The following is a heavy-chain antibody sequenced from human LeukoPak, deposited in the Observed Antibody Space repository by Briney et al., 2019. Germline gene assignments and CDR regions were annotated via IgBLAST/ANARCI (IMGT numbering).Heavy chain of an antibody. D-gene: IGHD3-9*01. V-gene: IGHV3-74*01. CDR3: ARDLLDILAGYVPGDAFDI. CDR2: KGDGSST. CDR1: GFTFSNYW. J-gene: IGHJ3*02. Sequence: GGSLRLSCAASGFTFSNYWMHWVRQTPGEGLVCVSLKGDGSSTTYADSVKGRFTISRDNSKNTLYLQMNSLRAEDTAVYYCARDLLDILAGYVPGDAFDIWGQGTMVTVSS.